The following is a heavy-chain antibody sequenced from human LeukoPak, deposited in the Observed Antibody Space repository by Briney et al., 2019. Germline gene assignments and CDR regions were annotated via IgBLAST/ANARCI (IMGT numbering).Heavy chain of an antibody. Sequence: GGSLRLSCAASGLTFNIYDMHWVRQAPGKGLEWVSVISAGGGTKDYADSVKGRFSISRDNSKNTLFLQMNSLRAEDSAIYYCAKDQEGYHRPTDYWGQGTLVTVSS. CDR2: ISAGGGTK. CDR3: AKDQEGYHRPTDY. D-gene: IGHD5-24*01. CDR1: GLTFNIYD. V-gene: IGHV3-23*01. J-gene: IGHJ4*02.